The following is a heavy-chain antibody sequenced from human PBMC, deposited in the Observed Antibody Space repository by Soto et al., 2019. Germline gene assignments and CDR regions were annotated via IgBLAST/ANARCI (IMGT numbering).Heavy chain of an antibody. CDR2: INAGNGNT. J-gene: IGHJ3*02. CDR3: ARDLYSTSWYVRAFDM. Sequence: ASVKVSFTASGYTFTNYAMHWVRQAPGKRLEWMGWINAGNGNTKYSQKFQGRVTITRDTSASTAYMELSSLRSEDTAVYFCARDLYSTSWYVRAFDMWGQGTMVTVS. CDR1: GYTFTNYA. V-gene: IGHV1-3*01. D-gene: IGHD6-13*01.